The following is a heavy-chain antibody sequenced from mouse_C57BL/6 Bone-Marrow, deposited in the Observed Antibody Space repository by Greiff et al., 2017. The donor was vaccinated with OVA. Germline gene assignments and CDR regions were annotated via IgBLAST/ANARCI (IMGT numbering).Heavy chain of an antibody. CDR1: GYTFTGYW. D-gene: IGHD1-1*01. V-gene: IGHV1-9*01. CDR2: ILPGSGST. CDR3: ARESGVLLGAMDY. Sequence: QVQLKESGAELMKPGASVKLSCKATGYTFTGYWIEWVKQRPGHGLEWIGEILPGSGSTNYNEKFKGKATFPADTSSNTAYMQLSSLTTEDSAIDDSARESGVLLGAMDYWGQGTSVTVSS. J-gene: IGHJ4*01.